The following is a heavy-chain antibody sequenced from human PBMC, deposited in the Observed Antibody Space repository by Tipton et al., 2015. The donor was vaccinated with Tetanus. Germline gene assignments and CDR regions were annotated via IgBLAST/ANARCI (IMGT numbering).Heavy chain of an antibody. CDR1: GGSFSNYF. Sequence: TLSLTCAVYGGSFSNYFWRRIRQPPRKGLERTGEISPSENTNYNPSLKSRVTISADTSRNQFSLTLSSVTAADTAVYYCARGSGWAVFWG. J-gene: IGHJ6*01. CDR2: ISPSENT. V-gene: IGHV4-34*01. D-gene: IGHD6-19*01. CDR3: ARGSGWAVF.